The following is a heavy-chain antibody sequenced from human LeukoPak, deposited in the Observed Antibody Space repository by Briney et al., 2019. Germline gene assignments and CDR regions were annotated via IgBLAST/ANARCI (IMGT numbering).Heavy chain of an antibody. CDR3: AKTRDVWFGDYDY. J-gene: IGHJ4*02. V-gene: IGHV1-2*02. CDR2: INPNSGGT. CDR1: GYTFTSYY. D-gene: IGHD3-10*01. Sequence: ASVKVSCKASGYTFTSYYMHWVRQAPGQGLEWMGWINPNSGGTNYAQKFQGRVTMTRDTSIRTAYMELTRLRSNDTAVYYCAKTRDVWFGDYDYWGQGTLVTVSS.